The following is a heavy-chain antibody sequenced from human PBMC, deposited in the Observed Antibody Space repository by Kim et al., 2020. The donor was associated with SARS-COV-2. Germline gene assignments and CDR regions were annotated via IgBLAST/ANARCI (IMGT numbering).Heavy chain of an antibody. CDR3: AKDPGGIVESRDLYYFD. CDR2: IDGGGRAT. J-gene: IGHJ4*01. V-gene: IGHV3-23*01. CDR1: GFTFDTYA. D-gene: IGHD2-21*01. Sequence: WGSLRLSCAGSGFTFDTYALSWVRQAPGKGLEWVSAIDGGGRATFYTASVKGSFTVFKDISKKTFFLQMNNLRPEDTAAYYCAKDPGGIVESRDLYYFD.